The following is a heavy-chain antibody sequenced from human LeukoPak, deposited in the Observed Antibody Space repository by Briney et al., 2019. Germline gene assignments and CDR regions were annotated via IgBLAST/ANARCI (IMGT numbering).Heavy chain of an antibody. CDR3: ATRHGITIFGVVISPYYYYMDV. V-gene: IGHV3-23*01. J-gene: IGHJ6*03. CDR2: ISGSGGST. D-gene: IGHD3-3*01. CDR1: GFTFSSYA. Sequence: GGSLRLSCAASGFTFSSYAMSWVRQAPGKGLEWVSAISGSGGSTYYADSVKGRFTISRDNSKNTLYLQMNSLRAEDTAVYYCATRHGITIFGVVISPYYYYMDVWGKGTTVTVSS.